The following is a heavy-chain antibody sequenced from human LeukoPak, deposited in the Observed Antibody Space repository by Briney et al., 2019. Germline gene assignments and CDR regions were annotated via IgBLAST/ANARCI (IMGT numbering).Heavy chain of an antibody. J-gene: IGHJ5*02. CDR1: GYTFTSYG. D-gene: IGHD3-10*01. V-gene: IGHV1-18*04. Sequence: ASVTVSCTASGYTFTSYGISWVRQAPGQGLEWMGWISAYNGNTNYAQKLQGRVTMTTDTSTSTAYMELRSLRSDDTAVYYCARVGYYGSGSYSIDWFDPWGQGTLVTVSS. CDR3: ARVGYYGSGSYSIDWFDP. CDR2: ISAYNGNT.